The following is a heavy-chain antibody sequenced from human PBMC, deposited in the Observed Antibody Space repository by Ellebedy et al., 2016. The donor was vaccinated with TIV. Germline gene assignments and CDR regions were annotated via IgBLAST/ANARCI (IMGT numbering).Heavy chain of an antibody. D-gene: IGHD6-13*01. J-gene: IGHJ6*02. CDR1: GGYLRTYY. V-gene: IGHV4-59*01. CDR3: ARALAASGKVTYHYGMDL. CDR2: IYYTGST. Sequence: SETLSLTXTVSGGYLRTYYWSWIRQSPEKGLEWIGYIYYTGSTDYNPSLKGRATISVDTSKNQFSLNLRSVTAADTASYFCARALAASGKVTYHYGMDLWGQGTTVTVS.